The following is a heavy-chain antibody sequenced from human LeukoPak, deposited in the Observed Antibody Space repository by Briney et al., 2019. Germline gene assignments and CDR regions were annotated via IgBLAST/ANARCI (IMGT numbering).Heavy chain of an antibody. D-gene: IGHD6-19*01. CDR1: GFTFSDSY. J-gene: IGHJ4*02. CDR3: ARNVYDLRGQWLVPGFDY. V-gene: IGHV3-11*01. Sequence: GGSLRLSCAASGFTFSDSYMSWIRQAPGEGLDWLACISSSGHTIYYTESVRGRFTISRDNAKNSLYLQLNSLRPEDTAVYYCARNVYDLRGQWLVPGFDYWGQGTLVTVSS. CDR2: ISSSGHTI.